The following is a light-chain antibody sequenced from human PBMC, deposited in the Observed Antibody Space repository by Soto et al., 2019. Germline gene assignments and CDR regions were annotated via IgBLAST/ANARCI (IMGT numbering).Light chain of an antibody. V-gene: IGKV1-9*01. CDR3: QHYNSYSEA. CDR2: AAS. CDR1: QGISSY. Sequence: IQMTQSPSSLSASVGYRFTISCRASQGISSYLGWYQQKPGKAPNLLIYAASTLQSGVPSRFRGSGSGTESTLTISSLQPDDFETYYCQHYNSYSEAFGQGTKVDIK. J-gene: IGKJ1*01.